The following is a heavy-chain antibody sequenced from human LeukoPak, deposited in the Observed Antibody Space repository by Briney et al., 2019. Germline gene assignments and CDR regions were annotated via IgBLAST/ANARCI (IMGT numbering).Heavy chain of an antibody. Sequence: GESLKISCKGPGYSFTSYWIGWVRQMPGKGLEWMGIIYPGDSDTRYSPSFQGQVTISADKSISTAYLQWSSLKASDTAMYYCARTGGTGTPDGYYYYYYMDVWGKGTTVTVSS. CDR2: IYPGDSDT. J-gene: IGHJ6*03. D-gene: IGHD1-1*01. V-gene: IGHV5-51*01. CDR3: ARTGGTGTPDGYYYYYYMDV. CDR1: GYSFTSYW.